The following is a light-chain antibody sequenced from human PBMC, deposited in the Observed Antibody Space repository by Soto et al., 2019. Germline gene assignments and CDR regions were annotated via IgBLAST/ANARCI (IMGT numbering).Light chain of an antibody. CDR3: QSYDSSLSGSIV. V-gene: IGLV1-40*01. J-gene: IGLJ1*01. CDR2: GNS. Sequence: QSVLTQPPSVSGAPGQRVSIFWTGSSSKKGAGYDVHWYQQLPGTAPKLLIYGNSNRPSGVPDRFSGSKSGTPASLAITGLQAEDEADYYCQSYDSSLSGSIVFGTGTKVTVL. CDR1: SSKKGAGYD.